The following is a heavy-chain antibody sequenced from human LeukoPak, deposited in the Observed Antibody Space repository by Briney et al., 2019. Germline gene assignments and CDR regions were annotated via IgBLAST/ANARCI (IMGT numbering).Heavy chain of an antibody. D-gene: IGHD3-3*01. CDR3: VRDFWSGYFDWFDS. CDR2: IGSGGTTI. Sequence: GGSLRLSCGASGFTFPHYSMHWVRQAPGKGPEWVSYIGSGGTTIFYADFVKGRFTISRDDAKNSLYLQMNTLRDDDTAVYYCVRDFWSGYFDWFDSWGQGTLVTVSS. CDR1: GFTFPHYS. J-gene: IGHJ5*01. V-gene: IGHV3-48*02.